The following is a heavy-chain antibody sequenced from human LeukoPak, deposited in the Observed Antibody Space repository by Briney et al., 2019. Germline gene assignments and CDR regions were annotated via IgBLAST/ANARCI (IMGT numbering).Heavy chain of an antibody. CDR2: INSDGSST. V-gene: IGHV3-74*01. Sequence: PGGSLRLSCAASGFTFSRSWMHWVRQAPGRGLVWVSRINSDGSSTSYAESVKGRFTISRDNAKNTLYLQMNSLRAEDTAVYYCAREFADGSGSYVYFDYWGQGILAPVSS. J-gene: IGHJ4*02. D-gene: IGHD3-10*01. CDR1: GFTFSRSW. CDR3: AREFADGSGSYVYFDY.